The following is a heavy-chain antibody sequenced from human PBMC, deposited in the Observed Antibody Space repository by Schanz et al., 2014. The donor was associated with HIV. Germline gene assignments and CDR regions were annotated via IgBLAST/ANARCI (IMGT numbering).Heavy chain of an antibody. V-gene: IGHV4-34*01. Sequence: QVQLLQWGAGLLKPSETLSLTCTVYGGSFSDYQWTWIRQTPTQGLEWVGEINHRGISNYSPSLRSGVAMSVDTSKRQFSLKLPSVTAADTAVYFCARGDFGGNSVDYWGHGNLVTVSS. CDR2: INHRGIS. D-gene: IGHD2-21*02. J-gene: IGHJ4*01. CDR3: ARGDFGGNSVDY. CDR1: GGSFSDYQ.